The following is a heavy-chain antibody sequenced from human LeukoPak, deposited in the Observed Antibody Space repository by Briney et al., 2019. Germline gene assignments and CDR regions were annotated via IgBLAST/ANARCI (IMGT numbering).Heavy chain of an antibody. CDR2: ISGSGGST. CDR1: GFTFSSYA. J-gene: IGHJ4*02. Sequence: GGSLRLSCAASGFTFSSYAMSRVRQAPGKGLEWVSAISGSGGSTYYADSVKGRFTISRDNSKNTLYLQMNSLRAEDTAVYYCAKSWSGYYGWDYWGQGTLVTVSS. CDR3: AKSWSGYYGWDY. D-gene: IGHD3-3*01. V-gene: IGHV3-23*01.